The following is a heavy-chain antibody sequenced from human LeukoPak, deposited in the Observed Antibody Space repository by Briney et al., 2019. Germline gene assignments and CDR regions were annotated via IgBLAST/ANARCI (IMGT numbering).Heavy chain of an antibody. CDR3: AGVNYYNSSGYYHY. CDR1: GFAVSSNY. V-gene: IGHV3-21*01. D-gene: IGHD3-22*01. J-gene: IGHJ4*02. CDR2: ISSSSSYI. Sequence: GGSLRLSCAASGFAVSSNYMSWVRQPPGKGLEWVSSISSSSSYIYYADSVKGRFTISRDNAKNSLYLQMNSLRAEDTAVYYCAGVNYYNSSGYYHYWGQGTLVTVSS.